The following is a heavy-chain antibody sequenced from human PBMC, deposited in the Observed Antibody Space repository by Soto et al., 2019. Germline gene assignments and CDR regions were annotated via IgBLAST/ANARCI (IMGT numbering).Heavy chain of an antibody. Sequence: GGSLRLSCAASGFTCSSYDMSWVRQAPGKGLEWVSTILVGGSTHYPDPVKGRFTISRDNSKNTVFLQMNSLTAGDTAVYYCAKATATGGGAFDICGQGTMVTVSS. D-gene: IGHD2-8*02. CDR2: ILVGGST. J-gene: IGHJ3*02. CDR1: GFTCSSYD. V-gene: IGHV3-23*01. CDR3: AKATATGGGAFDI.